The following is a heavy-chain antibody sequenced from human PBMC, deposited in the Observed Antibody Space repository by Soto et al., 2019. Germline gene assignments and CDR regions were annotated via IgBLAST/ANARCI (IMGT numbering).Heavy chain of an antibody. Sequence: SDTLSLTCNVSDGSISTHFWSWIRQPPGKGLEWIGYVHYSGDTNYHPSLKSRVTISVDTSRRHFSLKLNSVTAADTAIYYCARRHSGTQERGAFDIWGRGTLVTVS. CDR2: VHYSGDT. D-gene: IGHD6-13*01. CDR3: ARRHSGTQERGAFDI. J-gene: IGHJ3*02. V-gene: IGHV4-59*08. CDR1: DGSISTHF.